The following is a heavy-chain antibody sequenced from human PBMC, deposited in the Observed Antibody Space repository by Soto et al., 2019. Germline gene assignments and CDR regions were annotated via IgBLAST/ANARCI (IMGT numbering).Heavy chain of an antibody. Sequence: QVQLVESGGGVVQPGRSLRLSCAASGFTFSSYGMHWVRQAPGEGLEWVAVIWYDGSNKYYADSVKGRFTISRDNSKNTLYLQMNSLRAEDTAVYYCARGRVGATRLDYWGQGTLVTVSS. CDR1: GFTFSSYG. CDR2: IWYDGSNK. V-gene: IGHV3-33*01. CDR3: ARGRVGATRLDY. J-gene: IGHJ4*02. D-gene: IGHD1-26*01.